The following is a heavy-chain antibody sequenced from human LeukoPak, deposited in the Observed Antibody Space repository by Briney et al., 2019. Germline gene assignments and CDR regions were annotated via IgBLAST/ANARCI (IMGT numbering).Heavy chain of an antibody. CDR3: ARTGDGDYVPSRNYYYYFVMDV. D-gene: IGHD4-17*01. J-gene: IGHJ6*01. CDR2: IYPGDSDT. CDR1: GSSFTSYW. V-gene: IGHV5-51*01. Sequence: AASLKISCKGSGSSFTSYWICWVRPMPEKGLEWMGIIYPGDSDTRYSPSLQGQVTISADKCISTAYRQWSSLKASDTDMYYCARTGDGDYVPSRNYYYYFVMDVWGQGTTVTVSS.